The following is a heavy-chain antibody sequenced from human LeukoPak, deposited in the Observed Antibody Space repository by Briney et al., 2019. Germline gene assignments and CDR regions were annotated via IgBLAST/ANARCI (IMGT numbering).Heavy chain of an antibody. Sequence: GGSLRLSCRGSGFTFGDHAMSWVRQAPGKGLEWVGFIRSKAYRGTTEYAPSVKGRFTISRDDSISIAYLQMNSLITEDTAFYFCTRGPIHLWTHNGMDVGAQGTTVTVPS. J-gene: IGHJ6*02. CDR3: TRGPIHLWTHNGMDV. D-gene: IGHD5-18*01. CDR2: IRSKAYRGTT. CDR1: GFTFGDHA. V-gene: IGHV3-49*04.